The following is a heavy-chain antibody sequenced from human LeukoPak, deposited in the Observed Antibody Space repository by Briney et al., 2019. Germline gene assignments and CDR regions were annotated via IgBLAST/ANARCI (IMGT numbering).Heavy chain of an antibody. D-gene: IGHD6-13*01. CDR2: MVDDGNKK. CDR3: ARGRGIAL. CDR1: GFTFDNYW. V-gene: IGHV3-7*01. J-gene: IGHJ4*02. Sequence: GSLRLSCAASGFTFDNYWMNWVRQAPGKGLEWVANMVDDGNKKNYVESVKGRFTISRDNVKSSLYLQMNSLRVEDTAVYYCARGRGIALWGQGTLVTVSS.